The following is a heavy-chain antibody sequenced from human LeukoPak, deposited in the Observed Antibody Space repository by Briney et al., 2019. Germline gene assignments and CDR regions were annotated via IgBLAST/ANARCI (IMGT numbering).Heavy chain of an antibody. V-gene: IGHV3-30*01. Sequence: QPGRSLRLSCAASGFTFSTYAIHWVRQAPGQGLEWVAVISYNGNNKYYADSVKGRFAISRDNSKNTLFLEMNSLRTEDTAVYYCARDRFQSSGWYWYIDYWGQGSSVTVSS. CDR3: ARDRFQSSGWYWYIDY. D-gene: IGHD6-19*01. CDR1: GFTFSTYA. CDR2: ISYNGNNK. J-gene: IGHJ4*02.